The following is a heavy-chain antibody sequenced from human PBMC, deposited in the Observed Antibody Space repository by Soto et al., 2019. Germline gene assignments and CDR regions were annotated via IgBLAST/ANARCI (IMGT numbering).Heavy chain of an antibody. CDR3: ARGLHGDYVNWFDP. CDR2: SNNSGTT. Sequence: RGQGLEWIGESNNSGTTNYTPSLKSRATISVDTSKNQFSLKLSAVTAADTAVYYCARGLHGDYVNWFDPWGQGTLVTVSS. D-gene: IGHD4-17*01. V-gene: IGHV4-34*01. J-gene: IGHJ5*02.